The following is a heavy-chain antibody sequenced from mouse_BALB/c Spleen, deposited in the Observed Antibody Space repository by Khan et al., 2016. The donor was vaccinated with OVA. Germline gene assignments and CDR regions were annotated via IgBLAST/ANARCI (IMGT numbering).Heavy chain of an antibody. CDR1: DYSFTDYN. CDR3: ARGEGRPGFAY. V-gene: IGHV1-39*01. J-gene: IGHJ3*01. Sequence: VQLQQSGPELEKPGASVKISCKASDYSFTDYNMNWVKQSDGQRLEWIGNIDPYHGDTSYNQKFNGKATLTVDKSYNTAYMQLRSLTSEDSAVYCCARGEGRPGFAYWGQGTLVTVSA. CDR2: IDPYHGDT.